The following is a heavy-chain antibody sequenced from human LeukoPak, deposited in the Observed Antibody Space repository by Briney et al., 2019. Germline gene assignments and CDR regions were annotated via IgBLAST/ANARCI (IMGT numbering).Heavy chain of an antibody. CDR1: GYTLTELS. CDR2: FDPEDGET. V-gene: IGHV1-24*01. Sequence: ASVKVSCKVSGYTLTELSMHWVRQAPGKGLEWMGGFDPEDGETIYAQKFQGRVTMTEETSTDTAYMELSSLRSEDTAVYYCATDSARGGDFAFDIWGQGTMVTVSS. J-gene: IGHJ3*02. CDR3: ATDSARGGDFAFDI. D-gene: IGHD2-21*02.